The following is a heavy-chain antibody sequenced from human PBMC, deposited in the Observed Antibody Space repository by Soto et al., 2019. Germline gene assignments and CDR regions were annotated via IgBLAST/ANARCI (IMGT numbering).Heavy chain of an antibody. Sequence: EVQLVESGGGLVKPGGSLRLSCAASGFTFSSYSMNWVRQAPGKGLEWVSSISSSSSYIYYADSEKGRFTISRDNAKNSLYRQMNSRRAEDTAVYYCARASIVGAAHRFDYWGQGTLVNVSS. CDR1: GFTFSSYS. CDR2: ISSSSSYI. V-gene: IGHV3-21*01. J-gene: IGHJ4*02. CDR3: ARASIVGAAHRFDY. D-gene: IGHD1-26*01.